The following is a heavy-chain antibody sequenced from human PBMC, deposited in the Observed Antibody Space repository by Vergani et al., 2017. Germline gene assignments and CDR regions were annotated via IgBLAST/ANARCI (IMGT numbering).Heavy chain of an antibody. Sequence: EVQLLESGGGLVQPGGSLRLSCAASGFTFSSYAMSWVRQAPGKGLEWVSAISGSGGSTYYADSVKGRFTISRDNSKNTLYLQMNSLRAEDTAVYYCAKDGRRRGITMVRDLAYYMDVWGKGTTVTVSS. CDR3: AKDGRRRGITMVRDLAYYMDV. CDR1: GFTFSSYA. J-gene: IGHJ6*03. V-gene: IGHV3-23*01. CDR2: ISGSGGST. D-gene: IGHD3-10*01.